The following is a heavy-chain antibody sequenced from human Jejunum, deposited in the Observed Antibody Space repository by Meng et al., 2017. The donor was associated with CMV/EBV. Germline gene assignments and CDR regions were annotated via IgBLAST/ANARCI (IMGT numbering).Heavy chain of an antibody. V-gene: IGHV4-39*07. CDR1: AIRSSDYD. CDR3: ARVGQQLVPRYWYFDL. D-gene: IGHD6-13*01. CDR2: IYYSGIT. Sequence: AIRSSDYDWGWIRQPPEKGLEWIGSIYYSGITYYNPSLKSRLSMSTDTSKNQFSLKLSSVTAADTAVYYCARVGQQLVPRYWYFDLWGRGTLVTVSS. J-gene: IGHJ2*01.